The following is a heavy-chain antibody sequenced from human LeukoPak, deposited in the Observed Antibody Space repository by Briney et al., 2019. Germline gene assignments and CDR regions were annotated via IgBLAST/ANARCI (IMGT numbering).Heavy chain of an antibody. Sequence: SETLSLTCTVSGGSFSSDYWSWIRQPPGKGLEWIGYMSYSGTTYYNPSLKSRVTISMDTSKNQFSLNLRSVTAADTAVYYCAAYDSSGYYILADYWGQGTLVTVSS. J-gene: IGHJ4*02. CDR2: MSYSGTT. CDR1: GGSFSSDY. V-gene: IGHV4-59*06. CDR3: AAYDSSGYYILADY. D-gene: IGHD3-22*01.